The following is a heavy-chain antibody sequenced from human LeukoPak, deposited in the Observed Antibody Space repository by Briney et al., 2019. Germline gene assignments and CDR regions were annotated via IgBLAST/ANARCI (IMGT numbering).Heavy chain of an antibody. CDR3: AHAKGSLQSYFDF. Sequence: SGPTLVNPTQTLTLTCTFSGFSLTTSGVGVAWIRQPPGKALEWLALIDWYDDEYYSPSLQSRLSITKDTSMNQVVLTLANVDPVDTATYFCAHAKGSLQSYFDFWGQGTLVTASS. D-gene: IGHD4-11*01. CDR2: IDWYDDE. V-gene: IGHV2-5*01. J-gene: IGHJ4*02. CDR1: GFSLTTSGVG.